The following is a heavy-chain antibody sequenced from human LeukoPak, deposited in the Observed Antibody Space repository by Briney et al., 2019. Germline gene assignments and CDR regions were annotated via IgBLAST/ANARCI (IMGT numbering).Heavy chain of an antibody. D-gene: IGHD3-10*01. J-gene: IGHJ4*02. CDR2: IYSGGST. V-gene: IGHV3-53*01. CDR3: ARLYGSGSYYKFPFLDY. Sequence: GGSLRLSCSASGFTVSSNYMSWVRQAPGKGLEWGSVIYSGGSTYYADSVKGRFTISRDNSKNTLYLQMNSLRAEDTAVYYCARLYGSGSYYKFPFLDYWGQGTLVTVSS. CDR1: GFTVSSNY.